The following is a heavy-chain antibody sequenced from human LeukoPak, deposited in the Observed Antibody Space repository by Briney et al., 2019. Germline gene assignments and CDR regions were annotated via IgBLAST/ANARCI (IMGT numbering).Heavy chain of an antibody. CDR1: GFTFSSYS. Sequence: TSGGSLRLCCAASGFTFSSYSMNWVRQATGKGLEWVSSISSSSSYIYYADSVKGRFTISRDNSKNTLYLQMNSLRADDTAVYYCAKDGYSSGWYPHFDNWGQGTLVTVSS. J-gene: IGHJ4*02. D-gene: IGHD6-19*01. CDR3: AKDGYSSGWYPHFDN. V-gene: IGHV3-21*04. CDR2: ISSSSSYI.